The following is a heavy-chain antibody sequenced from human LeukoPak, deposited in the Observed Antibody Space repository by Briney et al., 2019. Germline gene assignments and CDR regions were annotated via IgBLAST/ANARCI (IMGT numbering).Heavy chain of an antibody. Sequence: PSETLSLTCTVSGGSISSYYWSWIRQPPGKGLEWIGYIYYSGSTNYNPSLKSRVTISVDTSKNQFSLKLSSATAADTAVYYCARGQWELPDYWGQGTLVTVSS. CDR3: ARGQWELPDY. CDR1: GGSISSYY. V-gene: IGHV4-59*01. CDR2: IYYSGST. D-gene: IGHD1-26*01. J-gene: IGHJ4*02.